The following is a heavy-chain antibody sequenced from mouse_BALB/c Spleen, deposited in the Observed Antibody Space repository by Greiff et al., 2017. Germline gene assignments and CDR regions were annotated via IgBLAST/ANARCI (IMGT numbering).Heavy chain of an antibody. CDR1: GFPFSSYG. V-gene: IGHV5-6-3*01. CDR3: ARERGYFDY. CDR2: INSNGGST. J-gene: IGHJ2*01. Sequence: EVKLVESGGGLVQPGGSLKPSCAASGFPFSSYGMSWVRQTPDKRLELVATINSNGGSTYYPDSVKGRFTISRDNAKNTLYLQMSSLKSEDTAMYYCARERGYFDYWGQGTTLTVSS.